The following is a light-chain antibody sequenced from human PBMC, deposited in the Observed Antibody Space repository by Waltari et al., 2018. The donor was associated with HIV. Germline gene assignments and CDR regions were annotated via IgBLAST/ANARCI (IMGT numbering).Light chain of an antibody. CDR2: GAF. J-gene: IGKJ5*01. V-gene: IGKV3-15*01. CDR3: QQYDSWPPIT. CDR1: QSVNSN. Sequence: IVMTQSPATLSVSPGERATLSCRASQSVNSNLAWYQQKPGQAPRLLIYGAFTRATGIPARFSGSGSGTEFTLTISSLQSEDFAVYYCQQYDSWPPITFGQGTRLEIK.